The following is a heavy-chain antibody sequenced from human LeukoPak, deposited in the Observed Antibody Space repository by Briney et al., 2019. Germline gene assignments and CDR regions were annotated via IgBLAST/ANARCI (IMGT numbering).Heavy chain of an antibody. CDR2: IIPIFGTA. V-gene: IGHV1-69*13. Sequence: GASVKVSCKASGGXFSSYAISWVRQAPGQGLEWMGGIIPIFGTANYAQKFQGRVTITADESTSTAYMELSSLRSEDTAVYYCAREVVGASDAFDIWGQGTMVTVSS. CDR1: GGXFSSYA. J-gene: IGHJ3*02. D-gene: IGHD1-26*01. CDR3: AREVVGASDAFDI.